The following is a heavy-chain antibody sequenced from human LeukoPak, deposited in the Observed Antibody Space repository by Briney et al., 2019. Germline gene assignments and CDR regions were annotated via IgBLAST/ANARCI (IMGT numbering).Heavy chain of an antibody. CDR2: IIPIFGTA. CDR3: ARDKGVLRYFDWFQNWFDP. D-gene: IGHD3-9*01. V-gene: IGHV1-69*13. CDR1: GGTFSSYA. J-gene: IGHJ5*02. Sequence: SVKVSCKASGGTFSSYAISWVRQAPGRGLEWMGGIIPIFGTANYAQKFQGRVTITADESTSTAYMELSSLRSEDTAVYYCARDKGVLRYFDWFQNWFDPWGQGTLVTVSS.